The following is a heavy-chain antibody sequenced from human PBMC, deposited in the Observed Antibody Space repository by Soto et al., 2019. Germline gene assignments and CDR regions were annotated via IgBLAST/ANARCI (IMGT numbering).Heavy chain of an antibody. J-gene: IGHJ3*02. CDR2: IIPIFGTT. CDR3: AREGYTFGPGAVRGAFDI. V-gene: IGHV1-69*15. CDR1: GGTFGSNA. D-gene: IGHD1-1*01. Sequence: QVQLVQSETEVRKPGSSVKVSCKASGGTFGSNAISWVRQAPGQGLEWMGNIIPIFGTTKNAQNLQGRVTVTADESTNTAYMELSSLTSGDTGIYYCAREGYTFGPGAVRGAFDICGQGTIVTVSS.